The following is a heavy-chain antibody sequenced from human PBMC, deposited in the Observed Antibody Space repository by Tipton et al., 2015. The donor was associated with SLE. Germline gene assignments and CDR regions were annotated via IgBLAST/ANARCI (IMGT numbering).Heavy chain of an antibody. D-gene: IGHD2-21*01. Sequence: TLSLTCAVYGGAFSGYYLRWVRQPPGKGVGGVGGIDHSGRTDYNPSLKSRVTLSVDKSNNQSSLKFTSMTAADTAVYYCAREASYCGGDCYPSWFDPWGQGTLVTVSS. CDR2: IDHSGRT. V-gene: IGHV4-34*01. CDR1: GGAFSGYY. J-gene: IGHJ5*02. CDR3: AREASYCGGDCYPSWFDP.